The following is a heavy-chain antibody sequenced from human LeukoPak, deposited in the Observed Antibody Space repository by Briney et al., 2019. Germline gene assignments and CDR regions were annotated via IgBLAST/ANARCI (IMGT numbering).Heavy chain of an antibody. Sequence: PPGGSLRLSCAASGFGFSNYGMHWVRQAPGKGLEWVAVTSSDLNVKLYADSVKGRFTISRDNSRSTLYLQMNSLRPEDTAIYYCAREGYYGSGSPPSLYFDYWGQGTLVTVSS. CDR3: AREGYYGSGSPPSLYFDY. J-gene: IGHJ4*02. CDR2: TSSDLNVK. D-gene: IGHD3-10*01. V-gene: IGHV3-30*03. CDR1: GFGFSNYG.